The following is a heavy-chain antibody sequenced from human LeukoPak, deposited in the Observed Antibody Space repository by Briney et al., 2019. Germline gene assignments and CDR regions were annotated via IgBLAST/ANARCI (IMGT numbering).Heavy chain of an antibody. J-gene: IGHJ3*02. Sequence: ASVKVSFKVSGYTLTELSMHWVRQAPGKGLEWMGGFDPEDGETIYAQKFQGRVTMTEDTSTDTAYMELSSLRSEDTAVYYCATSLNSGSYSLFDIWGQGTMVTVSS. CDR3: ATSLNSGSYSLFDI. V-gene: IGHV1-24*01. CDR1: GYTLTELS. CDR2: FDPEDGET. D-gene: IGHD1-26*01.